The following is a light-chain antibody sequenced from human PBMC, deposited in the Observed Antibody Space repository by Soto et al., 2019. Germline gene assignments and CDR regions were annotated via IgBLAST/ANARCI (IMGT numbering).Light chain of an antibody. V-gene: IGKV3-11*01. CDR3: QQRSDWPPLT. Sequence: EIVLTQSPATLSLSPGERATLSCRASQSVSSYLVWYQQKPGQAPRLLIYDASNRAPGIPARFSGRGSGTDFTLTISSLEPEDFAVYYCQQRSDWPPLTFGGGTKVEIK. J-gene: IGKJ4*01. CDR2: DAS. CDR1: QSVSSY.